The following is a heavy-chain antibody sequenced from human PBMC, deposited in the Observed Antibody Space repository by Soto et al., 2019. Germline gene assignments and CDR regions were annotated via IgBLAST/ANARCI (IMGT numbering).Heavy chain of an antibody. Sequence: GASVKVSCKASGGTFSSYAISWVRQAPGQGLEWMGGIIPIFGTANYAQKFRGRVTITADESTSTAYMELSSLRSEDTAVYYCARNYGDYVAPKYGMDVWGQGATVTVSS. J-gene: IGHJ6*02. CDR2: IIPIFGTA. D-gene: IGHD4-17*01. CDR1: GGTFSSYA. CDR3: ARNYGDYVAPKYGMDV. V-gene: IGHV1-69*13.